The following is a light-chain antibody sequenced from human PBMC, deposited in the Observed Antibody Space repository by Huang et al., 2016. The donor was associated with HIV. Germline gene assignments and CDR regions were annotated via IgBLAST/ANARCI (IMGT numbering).Light chain of an antibody. J-gene: IGKJ4*01. CDR1: QTISSS. V-gene: IGKV3-11*01. Sequence: IVLTQSPATLSLSPGERATLSCRASQTISSSLAWYQQKPGQAPRLLIYAAANRATGIPARFSGRGAGTDFTLTISSLEPEEFAVYYCQQRGDWPLTFGGGTKVEIK. CDR2: AAA. CDR3: QQRGDWPLT.